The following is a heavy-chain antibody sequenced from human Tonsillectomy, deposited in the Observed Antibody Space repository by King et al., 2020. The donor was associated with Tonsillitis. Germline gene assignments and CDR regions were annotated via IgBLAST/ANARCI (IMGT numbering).Heavy chain of an antibody. J-gene: IGHJ6*02. CDR1: GLTVSSNY. CDR3: ATTPRGVIFDYYHYGMDV. V-gene: IGHV3-53*01. CDR2: IYSGGSA. D-gene: IGHD3-10*01. Sequence: VQLVESGGGLIQPGGSLRLSCAASGLTVSSNYMSWVRQAPGKGLEWVSVIYSGGSAYYADSVKDRFTISRDKSKNTLYLQMDSLRAEDTAVYYCATTPRGVIFDYYHYGMDVWGQGTTVTVSS.